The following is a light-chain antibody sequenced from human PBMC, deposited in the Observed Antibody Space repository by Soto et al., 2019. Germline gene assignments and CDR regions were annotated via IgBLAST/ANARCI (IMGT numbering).Light chain of an antibody. V-gene: IGLV1-47*01. CDR2: RND. J-gene: IGLJ1*01. CDR3: AAWDDSLKV. CDR1: SSNIGSNY. Sequence: QSVLTQPPSASGTPGQRVTISCSGSSSNIGSNYVYWYQQFPGTAPKLLIYRNDQRPSGVPDRFSGSKSGTSASLAISGLRSEDEADYYCAAWDDSLKVLGSGTKVTVL.